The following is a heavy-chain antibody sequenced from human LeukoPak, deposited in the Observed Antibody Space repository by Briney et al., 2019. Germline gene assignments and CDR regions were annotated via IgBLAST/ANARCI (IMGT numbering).Heavy chain of an antibody. CDR2: IYHSGST. CDR1: GYSISSGYY. V-gene: IGHV4-38-2*02. J-gene: IGHJ5*02. Sequence: PSETLSLTCTVSGYSISSGYYWGWIRPPPGKGLEWIGSIYHSGSTYYNPSLKSRVTVSVDTSKNQFSLKVTSVTAADTAVYYCARQLDGDYGGWFDPWGQGTLVTVSS. D-gene: IGHD4-17*01. CDR3: ARQLDGDYGGWFDP.